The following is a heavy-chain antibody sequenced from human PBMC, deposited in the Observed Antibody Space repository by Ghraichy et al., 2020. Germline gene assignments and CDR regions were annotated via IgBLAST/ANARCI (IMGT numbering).Heavy chain of an antibody. CDR3: ARRAYGDYEFDY. J-gene: IGHJ4*02. CDR1: GGSISSSSYY. Sequence: LSLTGTVSGGSISSSSYYWGWIRQPPGKGLEWIGSIYYSGSTYYNPSLKSRVTISVDTSKNQFSLKLSSVTAADTAVYYCARRAYGDYEFDYWGQGTLVTVSS. CDR2: IYYSGST. V-gene: IGHV4-39*01. D-gene: IGHD4-17*01.